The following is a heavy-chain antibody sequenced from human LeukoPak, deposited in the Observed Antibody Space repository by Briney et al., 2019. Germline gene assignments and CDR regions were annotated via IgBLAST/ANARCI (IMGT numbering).Heavy chain of an antibody. CDR3: ARGGSAASTNWFDS. Sequence: GGSLRLSCAASEFSFSIYEMNWVRQTPGKELEWLSYISSSGKSIYYADSVKGRFTISRDNAKNSVYLQMNSLRVEDTAVYYCARGGSAASTNWFDSWGQGTLVTVSS. D-gene: IGHD1-26*01. CDR1: EFSFSIYE. CDR2: ISSSGKSI. J-gene: IGHJ5*01. V-gene: IGHV3-48*03.